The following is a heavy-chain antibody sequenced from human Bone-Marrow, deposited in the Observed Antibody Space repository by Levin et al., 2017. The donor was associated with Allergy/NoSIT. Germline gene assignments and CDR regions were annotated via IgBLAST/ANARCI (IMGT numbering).Heavy chain of an antibody. Sequence: GGSLRLSCEVSGFTFRDYTMHWVRQAPGKGLEWVAVISYDGNNNFYADSVKDRFSISRDNSKNTLSLQMNRLRAEDTAVYYCATDKLAHDNSGYYENWGQGVLVVVSS. CDR1: GFTFRDYT. J-gene: IGHJ4*02. CDR3: ATDKLAHDNSGYYEN. CDR2: ISYDGNNN. V-gene: IGHV3-30-3*01. D-gene: IGHD3-22*01.